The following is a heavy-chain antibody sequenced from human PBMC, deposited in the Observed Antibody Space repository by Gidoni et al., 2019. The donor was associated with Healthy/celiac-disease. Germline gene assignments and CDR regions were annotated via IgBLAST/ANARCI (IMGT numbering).Heavy chain of an antibody. V-gene: IGHV4-34*01. CDR1: GGSFSGYY. CDR3: ARGPARGSGKRRGPYWFDP. D-gene: IGHD6-19*01. Sequence: QVQLQQWGAGLLKPSETLSLTCAVYGGSFSGYYWSWIRQPPGKGLEWIGEINHSGSTNYNPSLKSRVTISVDTSKNQFSLKLSSVTAADTAVYYCARGPARGSGKRRGPYWFDPWGQGTLVTVSS. CDR2: INHSGST. J-gene: IGHJ5*02.